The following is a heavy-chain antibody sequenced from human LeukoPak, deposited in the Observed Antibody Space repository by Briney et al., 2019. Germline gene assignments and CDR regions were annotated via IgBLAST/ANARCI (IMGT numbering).Heavy chain of an antibody. CDR1: GFTFSTYA. Sequence: GGSLRLSCTASGFTFSTYAMTWVRQAPGKGLEWVSVISHGGDSAWYADSVKGRFTISRDNSKSTLFLQMNSLRADDTAIYYCAKGRSGWYEGLEYWGQGILVTVSS. V-gene: IGHV3-23*01. J-gene: IGHJ4*02. CDR3: AKGRSGWYEGLEY. CDR2: ISHGGDSA. D-gene: IGHD6-19*01.